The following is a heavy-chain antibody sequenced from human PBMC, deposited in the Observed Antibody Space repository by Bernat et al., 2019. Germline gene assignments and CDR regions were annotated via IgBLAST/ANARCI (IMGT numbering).Heavy chain of an antibody. V-gene: IGHV5-10-1*01. CDR1: GYSFTSYW. J-gene: IGHJ3*02. D-gene: IGHD3-22*01. CDR2: IDPSDSYT. CDR3: ARVKYYYDSSGYYSSRPIDAFDI. Sequence: EVQLVQSGAEVKKPGESLRISCKGSGYSFTSYWISWVRQMPGKGLEWMGRIDPSDSYTNYSPSFQGHVTISADKSISTAYLQWSSLKASDTAMYYCARVKYYYDSSGYYSSRPIDAFDIWGQGTMVTVSS.